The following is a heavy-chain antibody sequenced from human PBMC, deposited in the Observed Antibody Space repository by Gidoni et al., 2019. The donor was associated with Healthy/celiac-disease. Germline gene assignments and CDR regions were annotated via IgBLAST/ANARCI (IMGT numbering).Heavy chain of an antibody. Sequence: EVQLVESGGGLVQPGGSLRLSCAASGFTFSSYAMSWVRQAPGKGLEWVSAISGSGGSTYYADSVKGRFTISRDNSKNTLYLQMNSLRAEDTAVYYCAKGFPPENYYDSSGYYWGYWYFDLWGRGTLVTVSS. V-gene: IGHV3-23*04. CDR1: GFTFSSYA. J-gene: IGHJ2*01. D-gene: IGHD3-22*01. CDR2: ISGSGGST. CDR3: AKGFPPENYYDSSGYYWGYWYFDL.